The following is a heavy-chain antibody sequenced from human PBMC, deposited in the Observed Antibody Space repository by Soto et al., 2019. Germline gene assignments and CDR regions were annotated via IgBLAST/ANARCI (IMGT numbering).Heavy chain of an antibody. V-gene: IGHV1-18*01. D-gene: IGHD3-16*01. CDR1: GYTFNFYG. J-gene: IGHJ4*02. CDR3: ARIGVSSGHESPDFDS. CDR2: ISGFNGNT. Sequence: KVSCKASGYTFNFYGITWVRQAPGQGLEWMGWISGFNGNTNYAADLQGRVTMTTDTSTSTAYMELRGLRSDDTAVYYCARIGVSSGHESPDFDSWGQGTLVTVSS.